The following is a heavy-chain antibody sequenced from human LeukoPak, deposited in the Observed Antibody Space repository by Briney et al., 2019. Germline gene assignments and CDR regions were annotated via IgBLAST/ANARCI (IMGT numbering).Heavy chain of an antibody. CDR3: ASRKLGNDY. Sequence: SETLSLTCTISGGSVSDYYWSWIRQSPGKGLEWIGYIYHTGSTSYSPSLKSRVTISADTSQNQFSLKLSSVTAADTAVYYCASRKLGNDYWGQGTLATVSS. J-gene: IGHJ4*02. D-gene: IGHD7-27*01. V-gene: IGHV4-59*02. CDR1: GGSVSDYY. CDR2: IYHTGST.